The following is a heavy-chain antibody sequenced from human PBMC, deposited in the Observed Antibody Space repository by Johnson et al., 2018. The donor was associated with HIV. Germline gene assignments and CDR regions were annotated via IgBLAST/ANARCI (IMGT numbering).Heavy chain of an antibody. CDR2: ISYDGNSK. CDR3: AKSPLNVAAKGAFDI. Sequence: QVQLVESGGGVVQPGRSLRLSCAASGFTFSSYPMHWVRQAPGKGLEWVAFISYDGNSKYFADSVKGRLTISRDNSKNTLYLQMNSLTHEDTAVYYCAKSPLNVAAKGAFDIWGQGTVVTVSS. V-gene: IGHV3-30*04. CDR1: GFTFSSYP. D-gene: IGHD6-25*01. J-gene: IGHJ3*02.